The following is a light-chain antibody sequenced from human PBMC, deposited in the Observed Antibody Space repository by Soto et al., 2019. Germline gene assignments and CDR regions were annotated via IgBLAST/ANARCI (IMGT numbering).Light chain of an antibody. CDR3: QSSDSRLSGSDV. Sequence: QSVLTQPPSVSGAPGQRVTISCTGSSSNIGAGYHVHWYQQLPGAAPKLLIFGDSNRPSGVPDRFSGSKSGISASLAITGLQADDEADYYCQSSDSRLSGSDVFGTGTKVTVL. J-gene: IGLJ1*01. CDR1: SSNIGAGYH. V-gene: IGLV1-40*01. CDR2: GDS.